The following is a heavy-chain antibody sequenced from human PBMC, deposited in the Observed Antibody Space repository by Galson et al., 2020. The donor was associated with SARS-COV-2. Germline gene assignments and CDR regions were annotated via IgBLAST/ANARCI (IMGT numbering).Heavy chain of an antibody. CDR3: AKEMTGGYKIDH. D-gene: IGHD3-22*01. V-gene: IGHV3-23*01. CDR1: GFTFSAYS. CDR2: VTGDGVIT. J-gene: IGHJ4*02. Sequence: TGGSLRLSCAASGFTFSAYSMAWLRQAPGKGLEWVAAVTGDGVITYHEDPLKGRFTISRDNSMNTVFLQRNSLRAEDSALYYCAKEMTGGYKIDHWGQGTLVTVSS.